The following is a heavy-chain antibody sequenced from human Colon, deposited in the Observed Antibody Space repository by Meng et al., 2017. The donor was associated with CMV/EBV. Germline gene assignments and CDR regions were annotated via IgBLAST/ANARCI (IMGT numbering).Heavy chain of an antibody. Sequence: GESLKISCAASGFTFSSYAMHWVRQAPGKGLEWVAVISYDGSNKYYADSVKGRFTISRDNSKNTLYLQMNSLRAEDTAVYYCARGYYGGNPTGFPVVDNWGQGTLVTVSS. V-gene: IGHV3-30-3*01. D-gene: IGHD4-23*01. CDR1: GFTFSSYA. CDR3: ARGYYGGNPTGFPVVDN. CDR2: ISYDGSNK. J-gene: IGHJ4*02.